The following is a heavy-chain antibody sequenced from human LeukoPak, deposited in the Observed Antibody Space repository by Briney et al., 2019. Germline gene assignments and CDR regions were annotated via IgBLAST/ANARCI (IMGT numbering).Heavy chain of an antibody. CDR2: IRQEGRDT. V-gene: IGHV3-30*02. CDR3: AAQGSYYDY. D-gene: IGHD3-10*01. CDR1: GFPFSSHG. Sequence: GGSLRLSYAASGFPFSSHGMHWVRQAPGKGLEWVAYIRQEGRDTYYADSVKGRFTISRDNAKNSLYLQMNSLRAEDTAVYYCAAQGSYYDYWGQGTLVSVSS. J-gene: IGHJ4*02.